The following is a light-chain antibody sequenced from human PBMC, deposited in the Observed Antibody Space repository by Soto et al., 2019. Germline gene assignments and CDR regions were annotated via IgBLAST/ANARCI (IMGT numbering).Light chain of an antibody. CDR1: QSVRSS. CDR3: QQYGSSPKWT. V-gene: IGKV3-20*01. J-gene: IGKJ1*01. CDR2: GAS. Sequence: EIVMRQSPSTRSVSPCERSTRSFMASQSVRSSLVWSQQKPGQAPRLLIYGASNRATGIPDRFSGSGSGTDFTLTISRLEPEDFAVYYCQQYGSSPKWTFGQGTKVDI.